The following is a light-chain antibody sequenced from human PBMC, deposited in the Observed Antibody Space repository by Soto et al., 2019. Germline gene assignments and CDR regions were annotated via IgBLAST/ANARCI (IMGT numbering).Light chain of an antibody. J-gene: IGLJ2*01. CDR3: QTWGTGIQL. V-gene: IGLV4-69*01. CDR2: LNSDGSH. CDR1: SGHSTYA. Sequence: QLVLTQSPSASASLGASVKLTCTLSSGHSTYAIAWHQQQPEKGPRYLMKLNSDGSHSKGDGIPDRFSGSSSGAERYLTIYSLQSEDEADYYCQTWGTGIQLFGGGTKVTVL.